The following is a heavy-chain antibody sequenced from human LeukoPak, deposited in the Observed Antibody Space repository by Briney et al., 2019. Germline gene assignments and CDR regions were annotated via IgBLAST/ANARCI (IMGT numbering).Heavy chain of an antibody. Sequence: GGSLRLSCAASGFTFSNAWMSWVRQAPGKGLEWVSAISGSGGSTYYADSVKGRFTISRDNSKNTLYLQMNSLRAEDTAVYYCAKDLKSDTAMAALGGDYWGQGTLVTVSS. CDR3: AKDLKSDTAMAALGGDY. V-gene: IGHV3-23*01. J-gene: IGHJ4*02. CDR1: GFTFSNAW. D-gene: IGHD5-18*01. CDR2: ISGSGGST.